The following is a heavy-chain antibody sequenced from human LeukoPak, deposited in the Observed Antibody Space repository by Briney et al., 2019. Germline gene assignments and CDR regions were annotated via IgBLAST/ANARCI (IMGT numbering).Heavy chain of an antibody. CDR2: IYSGAST. CDR3: ARGTYSSSWYLDY. J-gene: IGHJ4*02. V-gene: IGHV3-53*01. Sequence: GGSLRLSCAASGFTVSSNYMSWVRQAPGKGLEWVSVIYSGASTYYADSVKGRFTISRDNSKNTLYLQMNSLRAEDTAVYYCARGTYSSSWYLDYWGQGTLVTVSS. CDR1: GFTVSSNY. D-gene: IGHD6-13*01.